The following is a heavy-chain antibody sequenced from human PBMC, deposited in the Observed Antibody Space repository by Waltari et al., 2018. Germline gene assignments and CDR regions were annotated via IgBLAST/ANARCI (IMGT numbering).Heavy chain of an antibody. CDR2: ISGYNGDT. J-gene: IGHJ4*02. CDR1: SYTFTAYG. Sequence: QVRLVQSGAEVKKPGASVNVSCKASSYTFTAYGVSWVRQAPGQGLEWMGWISGYNGDTKYAQKFQDRVTMTTDTSTNTVYMELRGLRSDDTATYYCARSLYYYSSGSTCYFDYWGQGTLVTVSS. CDR3: ARSLYYYSSGSTCYFDY. D-gene: IGHD3-10*01. V-gene: IGHV1-18*01.